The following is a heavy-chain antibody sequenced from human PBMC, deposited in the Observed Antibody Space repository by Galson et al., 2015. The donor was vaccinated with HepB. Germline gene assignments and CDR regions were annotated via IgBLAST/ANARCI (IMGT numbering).Heavy chain of an antibody. CDR2: IYYSGST. CDR1: GGSISSYN. V-gene: IGHV4-59*01. J-gene: IGHJ3*02. CDR3: ARDGGSSWYFWGLGAFDI. D-gene: IGHD6-13*01. Sequence: SETLSLTCTVSGGSISSYNWSWIRQPPGKGLEWIGYIYYSGSTNYNPSLKSRVTISVDTSKNQFSLKLSSVTAADTAVYYCARDGGSSWYFWGLGAFDIWGQGTMVTVSS.